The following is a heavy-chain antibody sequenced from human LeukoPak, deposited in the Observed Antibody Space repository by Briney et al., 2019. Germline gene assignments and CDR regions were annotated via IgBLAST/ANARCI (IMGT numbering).Heavy chain of an antibody. D-gene: IGHD3-16*02. V-gene: IGHV4-38-2*02. J-gene: IGHJ4*02. CDR1: GYSISSGYY. CDR2: IYHSGST. CDR3: ARDPTNYRLGFDY. Sequence: SETLSLTCTVSGYSISSGYYWGWIRQPPGKGLEWIGSIYHSGSTYYNPSLKSRVTISVDTSKNQFSLKLRSVTAADTAVYYCARDPTNYRLGFDYWGQGTLVTVSS.